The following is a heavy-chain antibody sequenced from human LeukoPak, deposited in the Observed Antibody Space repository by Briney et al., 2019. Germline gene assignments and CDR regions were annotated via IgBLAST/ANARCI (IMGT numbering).Heavy chain of an antibody. CDR1: GGSISSYY. J-gene: IGHJ6*03. Sequence: SETLSLTCTVSGGSISSYYWSWIRQPPGKGLEWIGRIYTSGSTNYNPSLKSRVTMSVDTSKNQFSLKLSSVTAADTAVYYCARDTRPGRFLEWPRDLELERRVHYYYYMDVWGKGTTVTVSS. CDR3: ARDTRPGRFLEWPRDLELERRVHYYYYMDV. D-gene: IGHD3-3*01. V-gene: IGHV4-4*07. CDR2: IYTSGST.